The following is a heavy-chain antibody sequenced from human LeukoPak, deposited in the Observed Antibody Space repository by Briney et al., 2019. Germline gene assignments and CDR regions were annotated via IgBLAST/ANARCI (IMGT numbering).Heavy chain of an antibody. V-gene: IGHV3-21*01. CDR1: GFTFSSYS. J-gene: IGHJ4*02. Sequence: GGSLRLSCAASGFTFSSYSMNWVRQAPGKGLEWVSSITSGSSYIYYTDSVKGRFTIPRDNAKNSLYLQMNSLRAEGTAVYYCATGTTSGSYYFAYWGQGTLVTVSS. CDR2: ITSGSSYI. CDR3: ATGTTSGSYYFAY. D-gene: IGHD1-1*01.